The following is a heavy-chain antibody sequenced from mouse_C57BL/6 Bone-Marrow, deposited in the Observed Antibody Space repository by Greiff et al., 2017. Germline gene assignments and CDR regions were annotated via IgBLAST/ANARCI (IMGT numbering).Heavy chain of an antibody. Sequence: VKLQQPGAELVKPGASVKMSCKASGYTFTSYWITWVKQRPGQGLEWIGDIYPGSGSTNYNEKFKSKATLTVDTSSSTAYMQLSSLTSEDSAVYYCARGEDYAWYFDVWGTGTTVTVSS. CDR1: GYTFTSYW. CDR2: IYPGSGST. D-gene: IGHD2-4*01. J-gene: IGHJ1*03. V-gene: IGHV1-55*01. CDR3: ARGEDYAWYFDV.